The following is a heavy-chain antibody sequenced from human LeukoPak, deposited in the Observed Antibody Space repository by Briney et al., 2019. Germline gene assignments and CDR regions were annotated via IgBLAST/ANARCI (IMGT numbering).Heavy chain of an antibody. J-gene: IGHJ4*02. V-gene: IGHV5-51*01. CDR3: ASSYSGYGFSLVY. CDR2: IYPGDSDT. Sequence: GESLKISCKGSGYSFTSYWIGWVRQMPGKGLEWMGIIYPGDSDTRYSPSFQGQVTISADKSISTACLQWSSLKASDTAMYYCASSYSGYGFSLVYWGQGTLVTVSS. CDR1: GYSFTSYW. D-gene: IGHD5-12*01.